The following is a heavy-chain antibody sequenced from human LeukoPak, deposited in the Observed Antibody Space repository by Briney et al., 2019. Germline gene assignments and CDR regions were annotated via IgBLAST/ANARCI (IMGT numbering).Heavy chain of an antibody. V-gene: IGHV3-48*03. J-gene: IGHJ6*03. D-gene: IGHD6-25*01. Sequence: PGGSLRLSCAASGFTFSSFEMNWVRQAPGKGLEWLSYITSSGSITHCADSVEGRFTISRDNAKNSLYLQMNSLRAEDTAVYYCARDGTPIHSDGWVYMDVWGKGTTVTVSS. CDR3: ARDGTPIHSDGWVYMDV. CDR2: ITSSGSIT. CDR1: GFTFSSFE.